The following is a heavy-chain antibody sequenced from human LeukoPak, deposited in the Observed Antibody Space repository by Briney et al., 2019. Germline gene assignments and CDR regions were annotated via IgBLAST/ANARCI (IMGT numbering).Heavy chain of an antibody. D-gene: IGHD2-2*01. CDR2: ISGSGVTI. Sequence: GGSLRLSCAASGFTFSDYDMSWVRQVPGKGLEWVSVISGSGVTIYYADSVKGRFTISRDNAKNSLYLQMNSLRAEDTAVYYCARKYCSTTSCLFDNWGQGTLVTVSS. CDR1: GFTFSDYD. CDR3: ARKYCSTTSCLFDN. J-gene: IGHJ4*02. V-gene: IGHV3-11*04.